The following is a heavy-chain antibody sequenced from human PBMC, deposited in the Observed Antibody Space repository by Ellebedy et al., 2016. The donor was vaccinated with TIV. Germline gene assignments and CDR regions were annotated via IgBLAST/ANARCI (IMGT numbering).Heavy chain of an antibody. Sequence: PGGSLRLSCAASGFTFSDYYMSWIRQAPGKGLEWVSYISISGSTIHYADSVKGRFTVSRDNAKNSLYLQMNSLGAEDTDVYYCARAMTADPFDYWGQGTLVTVSS. CDR2: ISISGSTI. D-gene: IGHD5-18*01. CDR3: ARAMTADPFDY. J-gene: IGHJ4*02. V-gene: IGHV3-11*01. CDR1: GFTFSDYY.